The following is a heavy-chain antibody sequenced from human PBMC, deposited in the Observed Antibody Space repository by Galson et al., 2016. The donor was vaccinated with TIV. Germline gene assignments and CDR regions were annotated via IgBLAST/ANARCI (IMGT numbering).Heavy chain of an antibody. CDR2: INAGGGIT. CDR3: AKDALEWTVRGQLVN. D-gene: IGHD1-1*01. J-gene: IGHJ1*01. CDR1: GFSFNKYA. V-gene: IGHV3-23*01. Sequence: SLRLSCAGSGFSFNKYAMSWVRQTPERGLEWISNINAGGGITNYADSVKGRFTMSRDNSKNTLYLHMNDLRGDDTAIYFCAKDALEWTVRGQLVNWGQGTRVTLPS.